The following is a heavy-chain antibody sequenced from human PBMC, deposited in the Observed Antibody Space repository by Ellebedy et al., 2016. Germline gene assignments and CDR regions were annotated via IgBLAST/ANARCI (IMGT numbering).Heavy chain of an antibody. V-gene: IGHV4-30-2*01. D-gene: IGHD2-2*01. CDR1: GDSISSGDYS. CDR2: IYHSGST. CDR3: ARSPRQRFCVSTSCFASWVDP. J-gene: IGHJ5*02. Sequence: SETLSLTCAVSGDSISSGDYSWSWIRQPPGKGLEWIGHIYHSGSTYYNPSLKNRVTISVDRSKNQFSLKLNSVTAADTAVYYCARSPRQRFCVSTSCFASWVDPWGQGILITVS.